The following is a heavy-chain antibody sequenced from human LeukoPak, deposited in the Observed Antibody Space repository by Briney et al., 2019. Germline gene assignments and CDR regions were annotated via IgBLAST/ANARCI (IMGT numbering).Heavy chain of an antibody. V-gene: IGHV3-7*03. CDR1: GFTFSYYW. CDR3: ARGTLYGEYVFDY. J-gene: IGHJ4*02. D-gene: IGHD4-17*01. Sequence: GGSLRLSCAASGFTFSYYWMTWVRQAPGKGLEWVANINQDGSEKNYVDSVKGRFTISRDNAKKSQYLQMNSLRADDTAVYYCARGTLYGEYVFDYWGQGTLVTVSS. CDR2: INQDGSEK.